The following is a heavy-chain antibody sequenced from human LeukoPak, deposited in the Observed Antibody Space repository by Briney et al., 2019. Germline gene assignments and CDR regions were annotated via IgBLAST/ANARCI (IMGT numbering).Heavy chain of an antibody. J-gene: IGHJ4*02. Sequence: GGSLRLSCAASGFTFSDYCMSWIRQAPGKGLEWVSYISSSGSTVYYADSVKGRFTISRDNAKNSLYLQMNSLRAEDTAVYYCARDSMATDAIAYWGQGTLVTVSS. CDR3: ARDSMATDAIAY. CDR2: ISSSGSTV. V-gene: IGHV3-11*01. CDR1: GFTFSDYC. D-gene: IGHD5-24*01.